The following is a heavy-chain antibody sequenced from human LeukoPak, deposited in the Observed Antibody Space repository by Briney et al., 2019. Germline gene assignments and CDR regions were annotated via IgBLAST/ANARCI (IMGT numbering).Heavy chain of an antibody. D-gene: IGHD4-17*01. CDR1: GYTFTDHY. CDR3: ARAPGNTVTINWFDP. CDR2: INPNGGTT. J-gene: IGHJ5*02. V-gene: IGHV1-46*01. Sequence: GASVKVSCKASGYTFTDHYVHWVRQAPGQGLEWMGIINPNGGTTHYAPKFQGRVTMTRDMSTNTVYMELRSLTSEDTAVFYCARAPGNTVTINWFDPWGQGTLVTVSS.